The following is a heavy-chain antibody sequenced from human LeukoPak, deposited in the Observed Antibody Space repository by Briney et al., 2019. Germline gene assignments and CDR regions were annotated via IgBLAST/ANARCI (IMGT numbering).Heavy chain of an antibody. CDR1: GFTFSSYS. V-gene: IGHV3-48*01. D-gene: IGHD2-2*01. Sequence: GGSLRLSCAASGFTFSSYSMNWVRQAPGKGLEWVSYISSSSSTIYYADSVKGRFTISRDNAKNSLYLQMNSLRAEDTAVYYCARLGSLRVHYLDYWGQGTLVTVSS. CDR3: ARLGSLRVHYLDY. CDR2: ISSSSSTI. J-gene: IGHJ4*02.